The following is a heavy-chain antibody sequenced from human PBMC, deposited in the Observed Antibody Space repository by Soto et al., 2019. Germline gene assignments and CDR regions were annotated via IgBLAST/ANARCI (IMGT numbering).Heavy chain of an antibody. CDR3: ARGPLIVGATLHYYYGMDV. J-gene: IGHJ6*02. Sequence: SETLSLTSTVSRGNMNNYFWGWIRQSPGKGPECIAYRHYRGNTDSNPSLRSRVTISVDTSKNQFSLKLSSVTAADTAVYYCARGPLIVGATLHYYYGMDVWGQGTTVTVSS. CDR2: RHYRGNT. D-gene: IGHD1-26*01. V-gene: IGHV4-59*12. CDR1: RGNMNNYF.